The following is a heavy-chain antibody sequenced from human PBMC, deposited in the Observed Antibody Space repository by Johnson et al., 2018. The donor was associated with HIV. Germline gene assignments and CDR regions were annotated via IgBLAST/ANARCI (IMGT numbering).Heavy chain of an antibody. V-gene: IGHV3-30*02. D-gene: IGHD6-25*01. CDR2: IRYDGSNK. J-gene: IGHJ3*02. CDR3: AKETPSSGGTFDI. CDR1: GFTFSSYG. Sequence: QVQLLESGGGVVQPGGSLRLSCAASGFTFSSYGMHWVRQAPGKGLEWVAFIRYDGSNKYYADSVKGRFTISRDNSKNTLYLQMNSLRAEDTAVYYCAKETPSSGGTFDIWGQGTMVTVSS.